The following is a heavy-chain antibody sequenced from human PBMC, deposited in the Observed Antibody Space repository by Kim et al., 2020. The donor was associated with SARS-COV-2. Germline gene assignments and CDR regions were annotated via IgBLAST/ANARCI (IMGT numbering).Heavy chain of an antibody. Sequence: SETLSLTCTVSGGSISSSSYYWGWIRQPPGKGLEWIGSIYYSGSTYYNPSLKSRVTISVDTSKNQFSLKLSSVTAADTAVYYCGYSYGSDYFDYWGQGTLVSVSS. V-gene: IGHV4-39*01. CDR1: GGSISSSSYY. CDR3: GYSYGSDYFDY. D-gene: IGHD5-18*01. CDR2: IYYSGST. J-gene: IGHJ4*02.